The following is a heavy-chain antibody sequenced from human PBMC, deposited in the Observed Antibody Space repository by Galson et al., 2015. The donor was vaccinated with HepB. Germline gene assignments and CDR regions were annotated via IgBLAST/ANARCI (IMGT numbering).Heavy chain of an antibody. CDR3: ARGDRAVAGTFRLRWVFDY. D-gene: IGHD6-19*01. Sequence: SLRLSCAASGFRFGDYVMSWFRQAPGKGLVWVGFIRSRAYHGTTEYAASVKGRSIISRDDPKSIAYLQVNRLKTEDTAVYFCARGDRAVAGTFRLRWVFDYWGQGTLVTVSS. CDR2: IRSRAYHGTT. V-gene: IGHV3-49*03. J-gene: IGHJ4*02. CDR1: GFRFGDYV.